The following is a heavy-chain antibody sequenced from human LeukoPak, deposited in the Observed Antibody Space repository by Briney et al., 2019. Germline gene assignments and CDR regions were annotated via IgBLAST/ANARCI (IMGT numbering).Heavy chain of an antibody. J-gene: IGHJ6*03. CDR2: IIPIFGTA. D-gene: IGHD6-6*01. Sequence: SVKVSCKASGGTFSSYAISWVRQAPGQGLEWMGGIIPIFGTANYAQKFQGRVTITTDESTSTAYMELSSLRSEDTAVYYCARARSVAAPTGGYYYYYYMDVWGKGTTVTVSS. CDR3: ARARSVAAPTGGYYYYYYMDV. CDR1: GGTFSSYA. V-gene: IGHV1-69*05.